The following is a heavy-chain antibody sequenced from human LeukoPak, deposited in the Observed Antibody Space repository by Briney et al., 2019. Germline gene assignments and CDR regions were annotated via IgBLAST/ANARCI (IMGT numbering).Heavy chain of an antibody. CDR2: FDPDDGET. D-gene: IGHD1-26*01. V-gene: IGHV1-24*01. Sequence: ASVTVSCKVSGYTLTELSMHWVRQAPGQGLEWMGGFDPDDGETIYEQKFQGRVTITEDTSTDTAYTELSSLRSDDPAVYYRATVSAVGWFDPWGQGTVVSVSS. CDR3: ATVSAVGWFDP. J-gene: IGHJ5*02. CDR1: GYTLTELS.